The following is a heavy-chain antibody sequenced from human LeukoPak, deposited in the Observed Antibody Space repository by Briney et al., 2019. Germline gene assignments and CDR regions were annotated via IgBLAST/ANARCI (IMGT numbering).Heavy chain of an antibody. CDR3: ARHGRYSGNYSFDQ. V-gene: IGHV4-39*01. J-gene: IGHJ5*02. CDR2: IYYSGTT. CDR1: GGSISSNNYY. D-gene: IGHD1-26*01. Sequence: PSETLSLTCTVSGGSISSNNYYWGWVRQPPGKGLEWIGTIYYSGTTYYKPSLKSRVTVSGDTSKHQFALKLGSVTAADTAVYYCARHGRYSGNYSFDQWGQGTLVTVTS.